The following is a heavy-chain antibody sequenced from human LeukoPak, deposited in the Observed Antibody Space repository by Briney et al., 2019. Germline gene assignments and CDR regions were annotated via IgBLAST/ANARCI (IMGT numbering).Heavy chain of an antibody. CDR1: GYRFTSYW. J-gene: IGHJ4*02. CDR2: IYPGDSDT. D-gene: IGHD3-9*01. V-gene: IGHV5-51*01. CDR3: TIWIRYFAWLLPDYFDD. Sequence: GAALKISCKGSGYRFTSYWIGWGRQMPGKGLEWMGIIYPGDSDTRYSPFFQGQVTISAHQSISTAYLQWSSLKASDTIMNYCTIWIRYFAWLLPDYFDDWGQGTLVAVSS.